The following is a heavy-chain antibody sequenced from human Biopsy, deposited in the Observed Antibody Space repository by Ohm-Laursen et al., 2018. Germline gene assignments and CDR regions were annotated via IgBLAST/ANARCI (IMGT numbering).Heavy chain of an antibody. CDR2: IYYSGGT. Sequence: SETLSLTCIVSGGSISSDYWSWIRQTPGKGLEWIGYIYYSGGTNYNPSLKSRVTISVDTSKNQFSLRLNSVTAADTAVYYCARATNSTGWPYYYFYGMDVWGQGTTVTVSS. D-gene: IGHD2/OR15-2a*01. V-gene: IGHV4-59*01. CDR1: GGSISSDY. J-gene: IGHJ6*02. CDR3: ARATNSTGWPYYYFYGMDV.